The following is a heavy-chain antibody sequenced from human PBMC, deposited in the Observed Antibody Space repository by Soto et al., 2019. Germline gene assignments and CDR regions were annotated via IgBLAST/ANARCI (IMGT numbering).Heavy chain of an antibody. CDR2: ISSTTNYI. CDR3: ARESEDLTSNFDY. CDR1: GFTFTRYS. Sequence: GGSLRLSCAASGFTFTRYSMNWVRQAPGKGLEWVSSISSTTNYIYYGDSMKGRFTISRDNAKNSLYLEMNSLRAEDTAVYYCARESEDLTSNFDYWGQGTLVTASS. V-gene: IGHV3-21*06. J-gene: IGHJ4*02.